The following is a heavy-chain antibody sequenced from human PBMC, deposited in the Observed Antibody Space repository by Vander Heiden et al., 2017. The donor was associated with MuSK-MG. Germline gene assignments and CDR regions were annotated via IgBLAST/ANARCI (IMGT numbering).Heavy chain of an antibody. J-gene: IGHJ6*02. Sequence: QVQLQESGPGLVKPSETLSLPCTVSGYSISSGYYWGWIRQPPGKGLEWIGSIYHSGSTYYNPSLKSRVTISVDTSKNQFSLKLSSVTAADTAVYYCARDSSGYLLYYYYGMDVWGQGTTVTVSS. D-gene: IGHD3-22*01. CDR2: IYHSGST. CDR3: ARDSSGYLLYYYYGMDV. CDR1: GYSISSGYY. V-gene: IGHV4-38-2*02.